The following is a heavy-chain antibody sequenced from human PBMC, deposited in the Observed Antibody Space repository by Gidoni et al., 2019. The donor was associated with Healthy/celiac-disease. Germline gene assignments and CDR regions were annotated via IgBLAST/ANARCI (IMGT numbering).Heavy chain of an antibody. CDR3: ARGPFKYFDL. Sequence: QVQLQESVPGLVKPSETLSLTCTVSGGSISSYYWSWIRQPPGKGLEWIGYIYYSGSTNYNPSLKSRVTISVDTSKNQFSLKLSSVTAADTAVYYCARGPFKYFDLWGRGTLVTVSS. CDR2: IYYSGST. V-gene: IGHV4-59*01. CDR1: GGSISSYY. J-gene: IGHJ2*01.